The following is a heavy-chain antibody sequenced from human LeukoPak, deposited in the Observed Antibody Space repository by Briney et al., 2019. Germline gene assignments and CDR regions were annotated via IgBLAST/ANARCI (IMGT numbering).Heavy chain of an antibody. CDR3: ARRAGAYSHPYDY. J-gene: IGHJ4*02. D-gene: IGHD4/OR15-4a*01. CDR1: GFTVSSNS. CDR2: IYSDNT. V-gene: IGHV3-53*01. Sequence: GGSLRLSCAASGFTVSSNSMSWVRQAPGKGLEWVSFIYSDNTHYSDSVKGRFTISRDNSKNNLYLQMNSLRVEDTAVYYCARRAGAYSHPYDYWGQGTLVTVSS.